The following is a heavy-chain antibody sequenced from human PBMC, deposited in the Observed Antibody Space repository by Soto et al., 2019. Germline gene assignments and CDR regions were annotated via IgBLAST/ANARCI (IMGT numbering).Heavy chain of an antibody. J-gene: IGHJ6*02. CDR2: SYYSGST. CDR3: AATGRFLVDYGMDV. CDR1: GGSISSSSYY. V-gene: IGHV4-39*01. Sequence: PSETLSLTCTVSGGSISSSSYYWGWIRQPPGKGLEWIGSSYYSGSTYYNPSLKSRVTISVDTSKNQFSLKLRSVTAADTAVYYCAATGRFLVDYGMDVWGQGTTVTVSS. D-gene: IGHD3-3*01.